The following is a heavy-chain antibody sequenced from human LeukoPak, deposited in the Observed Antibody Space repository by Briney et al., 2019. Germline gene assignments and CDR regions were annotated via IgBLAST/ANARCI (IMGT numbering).Heavy chain of an antibody. D-gene: IGHD2-21*01. CDR1: GFTFSSYG. Sequence: GGSLRLSCAASGFTFSSYGMSWVRQAPGKGLEWVSSISSFSTYIYYADSVKGRFTISRDNAKNSLYLQMDSLRGEDTAVYYCARDAALGENWGQGTLVTVSS. J-gene: IGHJ4*02. CDR2: ISSFSTYI. V-gene: IGHV3-21*01. CDR3: ARDAALGEN.